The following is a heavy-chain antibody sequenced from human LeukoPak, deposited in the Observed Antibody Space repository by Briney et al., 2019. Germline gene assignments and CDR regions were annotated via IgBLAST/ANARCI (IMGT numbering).Heavy chain of an antibody. CDR1: GFTFSSYA. CDR2: ISYDGSNK. V-gene: IGHV3-30*04. Sequence: GGSLRLSCAASGFTFSSYAMHWVRQAPGKGLEWVAVISYDGSNKYYADSVKGRFTISRDNSKNTLYLQMNSLRAEDTAVYYCARDAPLIVAVTIQYYFDYWGQGTLVTVSS. D-gene: IGHD3-22*01. J-gene: IGHJ4*02. CDR3: ARDAPLIVAVTIQYYFDY.